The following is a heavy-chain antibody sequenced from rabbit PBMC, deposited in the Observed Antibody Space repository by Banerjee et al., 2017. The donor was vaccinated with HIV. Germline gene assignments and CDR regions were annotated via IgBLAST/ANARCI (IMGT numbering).Heavy chain of an antibody. CDR1: GFSFSGSDH. J-gene: IGHJ6*01. Sequence: QSLEESGGDLVKPGASLTLTCTASGFSFSGSDHMCWVRQAPGKGLEWVACLYPDVSDGTYYASWAKGRISISETSPTTVTLQMTSLTAADTATYFCARDFAGDSYYYGLDLWGQGTLVTVS. D-gene: IGHD8-1*01. CDR3: ARDFAGDSYYYGLDL. CDR2: LYPDVSDGT. V-gene: IGHV1S40*01.